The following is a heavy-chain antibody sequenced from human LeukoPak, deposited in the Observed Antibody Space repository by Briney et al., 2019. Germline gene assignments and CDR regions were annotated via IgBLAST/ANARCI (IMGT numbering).Heavy chain of an antibody. CDR3: ARSPRITIFGVGIGDYFDY. CDR2: IIPIFGTA. Sequence: GASVKVSCKASGGTFSSYAISWVRQAPGQGLEWMGGIIPIFGTANYAQKFQGRVTITADESTSTAYMELSSLRSEDTAVYYCARSPRITIFGVGIGDYFDYWGQETLVTVSS. CDR1: GGTFSSYA. D-gene: IGHD3-3*01. V-gene: IGHV1-69*13. J-gene: IGHJ4*02.